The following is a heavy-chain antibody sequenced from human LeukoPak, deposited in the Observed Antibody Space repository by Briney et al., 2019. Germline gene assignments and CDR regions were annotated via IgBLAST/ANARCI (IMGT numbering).Heavy chain of an antibody. D-gene: IGHD3-22*01. V-gene: IGHV1-69*01. CDR2: IIPIFGTA. J-gene: IGHJ5*02. CDR3: ARRDYYDSSGYFNWFDP. Sequence: SVKVSCKASGGTFSSYAISWVRQAPGQGLEWMGGIIPIFGTANYAQKFQGRVTITADESTSTAYMELSSLRSEDTAVYYCARRDYYDSSGYFNWFDPWGQGTLVTISS. CDR1: GGTFSSYA.